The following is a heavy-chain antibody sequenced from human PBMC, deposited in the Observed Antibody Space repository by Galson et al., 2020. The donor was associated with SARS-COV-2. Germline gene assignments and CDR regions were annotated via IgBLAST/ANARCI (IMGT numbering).Heavy chain of an antibody. V-gene: IGHV1-8*01. CDR3: ARGRRYYGSGSYSRGSYYGMDV. Sequence: ASVKVSCKASGYTFNTYDINWVRQATGQGLEWMGWMNPNTGDTGYAEKFRGRVSMTRNTSTTTAYMELSSLGLEDRPVYYCARGRRYYGSGSYSRGSYYGMDVWGQGTSVTVSS. CDR2: MNPNTGDT. J-gene: IGHJ6*02. D-gene: IGHD3-10*01. CDR1: GYTFNTYD.